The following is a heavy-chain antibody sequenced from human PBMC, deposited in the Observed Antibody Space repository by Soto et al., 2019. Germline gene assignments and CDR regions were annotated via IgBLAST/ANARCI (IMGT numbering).Heavy chain of an antibody. D-gene: IGHD2-8*01. CDR1: GFTFSSYA. Sequence: EVQLLESGGGLVQPGGSLRLSCAASGFTFSSYAMSWVRQAPGKGLEWVSAISGSGGSTYYADSVKGRFTISRDNPKNTLYRQMNNLRAEDTAVYYCGKSEGDFVLMVYAVDSWGQGTLVTVSS. CDR2: ISGSGGST. CDR3: GKSEGDFVLMVYAVDS. V-gene: IGHV3-23*01. J-gene: IGHJ4*02.